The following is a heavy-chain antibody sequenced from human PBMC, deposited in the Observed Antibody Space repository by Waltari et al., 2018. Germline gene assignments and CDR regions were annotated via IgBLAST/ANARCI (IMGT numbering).Heavy chain of an antibody. CDR3: ARLSAYGGNSPHLLDY. CDR1: GYTFTSYG. CDR2: IYHVDSDT. V-gene: IGHV5-51*01. Sequence: VQLVQSGAEVKKPGASVTVSCKASGYTFTSYGISRARQAPGQGREWMGIIYHVDSDTIYSRCFQGQVAISADKSISTACLQRGGLKAADTAMYYCARLSAYGGNSPHLLDYWGQGTLVIVSS. D-gene: IGHD2-21*01. J-gene: IGHJ4*02.